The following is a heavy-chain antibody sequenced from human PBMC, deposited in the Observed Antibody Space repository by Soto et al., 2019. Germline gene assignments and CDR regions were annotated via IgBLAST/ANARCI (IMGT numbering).Heavy chain of an antibody. V-gene: IGHV4-34*01. D-gene: IGHD2-15*01. CDR1: GGSFSGYY. CDR3: ARGPSRYCSGGSCYPRRYYFDY. Sequence: QVQLQQWGAGLLKPSETLSLTCAVYGGSFSGYYWRWIRQPPGKGLEWIGEINHSGSTNYNPSLKSRVTISVDTSKNQFSLKLSSVTAADTAVYYCARGPSRYCSGGSCYPRRYYFDYWGQGTLVTVSS. J-gene: IGHJ4*02. CDR2: INHSGST.